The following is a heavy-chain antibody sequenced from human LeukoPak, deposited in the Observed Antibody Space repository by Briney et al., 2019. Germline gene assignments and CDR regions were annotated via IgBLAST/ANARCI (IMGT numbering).Heavy chain of an antibody. CDR1: GFTFSSYS. D-gene: IGHD6-19*01. Sequence: PGGSLRLSCAASGFTFSSYSMNWVRQAPGKGLEWVSSISSSSSYIYYADSVKGRFTISRDNAKNSLYLQMSSLRVEDTALYYCAKHRYSNGWYDLDYWGQGTLVTVSS. CDR2: ISSSSSYI. J-gene: IGHJ4*02. V-gene: IGHV3-21*04. CDR3: AKHRYSNGWYDLDY.